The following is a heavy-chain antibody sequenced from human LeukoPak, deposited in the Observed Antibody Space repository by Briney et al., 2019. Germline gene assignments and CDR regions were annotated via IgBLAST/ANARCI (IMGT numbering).Heavy chain of an antibody. CDR3: ARDSRYCSGGSCYGMDV. D-gene: IGHD2-15*01. CDR2: ISSSSSYI. V-gene: IGHV3-21*01. Sequence: GGSLRLSCAASGFTFSSYSMNWVRQAPGKGLEWVPSISSSSSYIYYADSVKGRFTISRDNAKNSLYLQMNSLRAEDTAVYYCARDSRYCSGGSCYGMDVWGKGTTVTVSS. CDR1: GFTFSSYS. J-gene: IGHJ6*04.